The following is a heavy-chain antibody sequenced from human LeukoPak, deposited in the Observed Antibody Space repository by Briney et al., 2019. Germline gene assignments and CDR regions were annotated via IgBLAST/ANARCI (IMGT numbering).Heavy chain of an antibody. CDR1: GGTFSSYA. J-gene: IGHJ6*03. CDR3: ARTPGGSLNYYYYYYMDV. V-gene: IGHV1-69*05. Sequence: SVKVSCKASGGTFSSYAISWVRQAPGQGLEWMGGIIPIFGTANYAQKFQGRVTITTDESTSTAYMELSRLRSDDTAVYYCARTPGGSLNYYYYYYMDVWGKGTTVTVSS. D-gene: IGHD6-13*01. CDR2: IIPIFGTA.